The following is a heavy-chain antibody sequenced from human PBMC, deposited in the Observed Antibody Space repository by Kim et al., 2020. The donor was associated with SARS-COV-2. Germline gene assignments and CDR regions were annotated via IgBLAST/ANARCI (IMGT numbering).Heavy chain of an antibody. CDR1: GYTFTGYY. Sequence: ASVKVSCKASGYTFTGYYMHWVRQAPGQGLEWMGWINPNSGGTNYAQKFQGRVTMTRDTSISTAYMELSRLRSDDTAVYYCARDPHCSSTSCADYWGQGTLVTVSS. CDR2: INPNSGGT. V-gene: IGHV1-2*02. D-gene: IGHD2-2*01. CDR3: ARDPHCSSTSCADY. J-gene: IGHJ4*02.